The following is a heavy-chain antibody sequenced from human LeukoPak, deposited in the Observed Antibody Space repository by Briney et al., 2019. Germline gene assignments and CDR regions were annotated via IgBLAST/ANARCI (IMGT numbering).Heavy chain of an antibody. Sequence: GGSLRLSCVAYGFTFSTYGMHWVRQAPGKGLEGVSFIRLDGSNTYYADSVKGGCTIYRENANNTLYLQMTSLRPEDTAVYFCAKPSVLGYLENNWGQGTLVTVSS. CDR2: IRLDGSNT. V-gene: IGHV3-30*02. CDR3: AKPSVLGYLENN. J-gene: IGHJ4*02. D-gene: IGHD3-16*01. CDR1: GFTFSTYG.